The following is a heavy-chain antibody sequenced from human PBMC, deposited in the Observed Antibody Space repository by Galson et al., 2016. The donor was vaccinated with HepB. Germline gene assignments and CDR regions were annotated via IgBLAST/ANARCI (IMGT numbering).Heavy chain of an antibody. V-gene: IGHV3-23*01. D-gene: IGHD6-19*01. CDR3: APPRQWTFDY. CDR1: GFSFSEFV. J-gene: IGHJ4*02. CDR2: ISHNGYTT. Sequence: SLRLSCAASGFSFSEFVMSWVRQAPGQGLECVSTISHNGYTTFYADSVKGRFTISRDNAKNTLSLQMNNLSAEDTAVYFCAPPRQWTFDYWCPGTLVTVSS.